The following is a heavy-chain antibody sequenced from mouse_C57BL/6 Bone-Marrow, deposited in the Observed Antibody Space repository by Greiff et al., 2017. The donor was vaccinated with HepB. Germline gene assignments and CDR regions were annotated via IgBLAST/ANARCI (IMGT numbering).Heavy chain of an antibody. CDR3: ARDRFGY. CDR1: GYSITSGYY. J-gene: IGHJ2*01. CDR2: ISYDGSN. Sequence: DVKLVESGPGLVKPSQSLSLTCSVTGYSITSGYYWNWIRQFPGNKLEWMGYISYDGSNNYNPSLKNRISITRDTSKNQFFLKLNSVTTEDTATYYCARDRFGYWGQGTTLTVSS. V-gene: IGHV3-6*01.